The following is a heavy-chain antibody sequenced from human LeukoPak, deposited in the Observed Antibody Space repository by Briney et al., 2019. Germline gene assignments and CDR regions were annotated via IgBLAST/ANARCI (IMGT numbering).Heavy chain of an antibody. D-gene: IGHD1-26*01. V-gene: IGHV3-74*01. CDR3: ARDTARGGSYIEY. J-gene: IGHJ4*02. CDR1: GFTFSSYG. Sequence: GGSLRLSCAASGFTFSSYGMHWVRQAPGKGLVWVSRIEGDESRTDYVDSVKGRFTISRDNAKNILYLQMNSLRAEDTGVYYCARDTARGGSYIEYWGQGTLVTVSS. CDR2: IEGDESRT.